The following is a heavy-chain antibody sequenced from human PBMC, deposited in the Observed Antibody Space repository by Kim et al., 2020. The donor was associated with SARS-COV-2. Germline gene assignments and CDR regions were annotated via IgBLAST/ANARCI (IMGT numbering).Heavy chain of an antibody. D-gene: IGHD1-26*01. V-gene: IGHV4-4*08. Sequence: YNPSHQCRVTMSVDTSKNQFALKLSSVTAADTAVYYCARREGGSNYFDYWGQGTLVTVSS. J-gene: IGHJ4*02. CDR3: ARREGGSNYFDY.